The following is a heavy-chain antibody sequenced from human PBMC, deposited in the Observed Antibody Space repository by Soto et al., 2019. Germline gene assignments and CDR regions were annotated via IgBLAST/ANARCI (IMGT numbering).Heavy chain of an antibody. Sequence: GSLGLSCAASGFPFSSYTMNWVRRAPGEGLEWVSTISDTPTGHTHYADSVKGRFTISRDDSTNTVYLQMDSLRAEDTALYYCTTRKTAHFDYWGRGTQVTVSS. CDR1: GFPFSSYT. V-gene: IGHV3-23*01. J-gene: IGHJ4*02. CDR2: ISDTPTGHT. CDR3: TTRKTAHFDY. D-gene: IGHD1-1*01.